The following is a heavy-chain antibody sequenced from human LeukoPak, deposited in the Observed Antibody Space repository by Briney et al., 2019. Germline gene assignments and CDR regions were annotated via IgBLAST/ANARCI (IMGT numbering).Heavy chain of an antibody. Sequence: GGSVRLSCAASGFTFNDYGMHWVRQAPGKGLEWVAVISYDGSDKYYADSVKGRFTISRDNSKNTLYLQMNSLRAEDTAVYYCAKVRTAYYYDSSGYSFDYWGQGTLVTVSS. J-gene: IGHJ4*02. CDR3: AKVRTAYYYDSSGYSFDY. D-gene: IGHD3-22*01. V-gene: IGHV3-30*18. CDR2: ISYDGSDK. CDR1: GFTFNDYG.